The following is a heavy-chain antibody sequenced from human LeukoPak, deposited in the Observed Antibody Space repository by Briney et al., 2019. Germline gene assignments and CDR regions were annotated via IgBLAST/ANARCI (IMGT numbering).Heavy chain of an antibody. Sequence: GESLKISCKGSGYTFTTYWIVWVRQTPGKGLEWMGTIYPGDSDSRYSPSFQGQVTISADKSISTAYLQWSSLKASDTANCARRKYSSGWSSVAFDIWGQGTRVTVSS. V-gene: IGHV5-51*01. CDR2: IYPGDSDS. CDR1: GYTFTTYW. CDR3: ARRKYSSGWSSVAFDI. D-gene: IGHD6-19*01. J-gene: IGHJ3*02.